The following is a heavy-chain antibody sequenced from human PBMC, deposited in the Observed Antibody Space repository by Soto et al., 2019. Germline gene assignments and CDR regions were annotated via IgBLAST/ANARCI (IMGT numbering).Heavy chain of an antibody. CDR1: GFTFSSYS. Sequence: GGSLRLSCAASGFTFSSYSMNWVRQAPGKGLEWVSSISSSSSYIYYADSVKGRFTISRDNAKNSLYLQMNSLRAEDTAVYYCARDQRRMSSSSSGGYFQHWGQGTLVTVSS. CDR3: ARDQRRMSSSSSGGYFQH. CDR2: ISSSSSYI. V-gene: IGHV3-21*01. J-gene: IGHJ1*01. D-gene: IGHD6-6*01.